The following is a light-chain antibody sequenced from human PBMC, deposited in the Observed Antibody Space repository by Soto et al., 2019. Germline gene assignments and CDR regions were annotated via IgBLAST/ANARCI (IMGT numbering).Light chain of an antibody. CDR3: QKYNSAPYT. Sequence: DIQMTQSPSSLSASVGDRVTITCRASEGISNFLAWYQQKPGKVPQLLIYAASTLQSGVPSRFSGSGSGTDFTLTISSLQPEDVAIYYCQKYNSAPYTFGQGTKLEIK. V-gene: IGKV1-27*01. J-gene: IGKJ2*01. CDR1: EGISNF. CDR2: AAS.